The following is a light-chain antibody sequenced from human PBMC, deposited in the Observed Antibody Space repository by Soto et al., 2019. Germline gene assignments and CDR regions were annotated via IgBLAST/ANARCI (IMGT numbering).Light chain of an antibody. CDR2: YDS. CDR1: NIGSKS. CDR3: QLWDSSSDHRV. J-gene: IGLJ3*02. Sequence: SYELTQPPSVSGAPGKKARITCGGNNIGSKSVHWYQQKPGQAPALVIYYDSDRPSVIPERFSGSNSGNTASLTISRVEAGDEADYYCQLWDSSSDHRVFGGGTKVTVL. V-gene: IGLV3-21*04.